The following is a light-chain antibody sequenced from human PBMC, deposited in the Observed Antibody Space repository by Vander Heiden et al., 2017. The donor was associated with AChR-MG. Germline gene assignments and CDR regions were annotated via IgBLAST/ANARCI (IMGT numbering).Light chain of an antibody. J-gene: IGKJ1*01. CDR2: DTS. V-gene: IGKV3-11*01. Sequence: VLTPSPVSFPVSPGEDVILSCRATQSLSNKFAWFQQHPGRPPRLLVYDTSTRATGVPGRFSGSGAGTDFTLTITGRAPEDFALYYCQQRHAWPRTFGQGTRV. CDR3: QQRHAWPRT. CDR1: QSLSNK.